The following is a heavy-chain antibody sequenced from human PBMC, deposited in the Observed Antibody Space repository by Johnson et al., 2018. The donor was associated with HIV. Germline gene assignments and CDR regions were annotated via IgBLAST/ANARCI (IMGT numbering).Heavy chain of an antibody. Sequence: VQLVESGGGLVQPGGSLRLSCAASGFTVSSNYMSWVRQAPGKGLEWVSVIYSGGSTYYADSVKGRFTISRDNSKNTLYLQMNSLQAEDTAVYYCARVEAAAGLAFDIWGQGTMVTVSS. CDR1: GFTVSSNY. D-gene: IGHD6-13*01. CDR2: IYSGGST. CDR3: ARVEAAAGLAFDI. V-gene: IGHV3-66*02. J-gene: IGHJ3*02.